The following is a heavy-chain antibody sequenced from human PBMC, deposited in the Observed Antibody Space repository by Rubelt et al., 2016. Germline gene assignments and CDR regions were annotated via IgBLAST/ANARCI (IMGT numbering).Heavy chain of an antibody. CDR1: GGSFSGYY. D-gene: IGHD3-22*01. CDR3: ARGEGYYDSSGYFDY. V-gene: IGHV4-34*01. Sequence: QVQLQQWGAGLLKPSETLSLTCAVYGGSFSGYYWSWIRQPPGKGLEWIGEINHSGSTNYNPSLKWRVTISVDTSKNQFSLKLRSVTAADTAVYYCARGEGYYDSSGYFDYWGQGTLVTVSS. CDR2: INHSGST. J-gene: IGHJ4*02.